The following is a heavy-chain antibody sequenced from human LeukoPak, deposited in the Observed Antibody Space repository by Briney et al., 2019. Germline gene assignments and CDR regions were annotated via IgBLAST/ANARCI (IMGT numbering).Heavy chain of an antibody. CDR2: ISAYNGNT. J-gene: IGHJ4*02. CDR1: GYTFTIYG. Sequence: ASVKVSCKTSGYTFTIYGISWVRQAPGQGLEWMGWISAYNGNTNYAQKFQGRVTMTTDTSTSTAYMELRSLTSDDTAVYYCARAPHPTTVTRWYDFWGQGTLVTVSS. CDR3: ARAPHPTTVTRWYDF. D-gene: IGHD4-17*01. V-gene: IGHV1-18*01.